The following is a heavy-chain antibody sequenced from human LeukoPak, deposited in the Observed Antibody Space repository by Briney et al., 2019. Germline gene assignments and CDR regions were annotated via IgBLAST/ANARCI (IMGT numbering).Heavy chain of an antibody. CDR2: INPNSGGT. CDR1: GYTFTGYY. V-gene: IGHV1-2*02. D-gene: IGHD2-15*01. J-gene: IGHJ4*02. Sequence: ASVKVSCKASGYTFTGYYMHWVRQAPGQGLEWMGWINPNSGGTNYAQKFQGRVTMTRDTSISTAYMELSRLRSDDTAVYYCARELPGYCSGGSCCYFDYWGQGTLVTVSS. CDR3: ARELPGYCSGGSCCYFDY.